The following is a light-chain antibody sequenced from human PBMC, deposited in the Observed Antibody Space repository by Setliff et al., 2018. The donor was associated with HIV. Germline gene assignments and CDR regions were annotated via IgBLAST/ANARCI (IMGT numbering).Light chain of an antibody. J-gene: IGLJ1*01. CDR2: EVS. CDR3: SSYAGSNYV. CDR1: SSDVGGYNY. V-gene: IGLV2-8*01. Sequence: QSVLTQPPSASGSPGQSVAISCTGTSSDVGGYNYVSWYQQYPGKAPKLVIYEVSKRPSGVPDRFSGSKSGNTASLTVSGLQTEDEADYYCSSYAGSNYVFGSGTKVTV.